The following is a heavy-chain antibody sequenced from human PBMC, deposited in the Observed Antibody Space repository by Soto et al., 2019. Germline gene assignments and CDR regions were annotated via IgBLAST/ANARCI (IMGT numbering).Heavy chain of an antibody. V-gene: IGHV4-4*02. CDR3: ARDQGSHPGD. CDR2: IHHSGST. D-gene: IGHD6-13*01. Sequence: QVQLQESGPGLVRPSGTVSLTCAVSGLSISSDNWWSWVRQPPGKGLEWIGEIHHSGSTNYNPSRRRQVTMSVVPSKDLFSLTRNSVTAADTAFYYCARDQGSHPGDWGQGTLVSVSS. J-gene: IGHJ4*02. CDR1: GLSISSDNW.